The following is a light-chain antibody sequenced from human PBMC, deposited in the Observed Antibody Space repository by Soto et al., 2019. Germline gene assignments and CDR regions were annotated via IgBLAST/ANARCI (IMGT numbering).Light chain of an antibody. J-gene: IGLJ1*01. V-gene: IGLV2-14*01. Sequence: QSVLTQPASVSGSPGQSITISCTGTSSDVGGYNYVSWYQQHPGKAPKLMIYDVSNRPSGVSNRFSGSKSGNMASLTISGLQAEDEADYYSSSYTSSSTQVFGTGTKVTVL. CDR2: DVS. CDR3: SSYTSSSTQV. CDR1: SSDVGGYNY.